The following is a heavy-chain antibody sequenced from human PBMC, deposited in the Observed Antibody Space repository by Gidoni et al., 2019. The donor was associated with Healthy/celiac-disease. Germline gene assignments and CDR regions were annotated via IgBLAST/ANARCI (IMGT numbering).Heavy chain of an antibody. CDR2: ISSSSSTI. D-gene: IGHD1-26*01. V-gene: IGHV3-48*01. J-gene: IGHJ4*02. CDR3: ARIVGATIFDY. Sequence: EVQLVESGGGLVQPGGSLRLSCAASGFTFSSYSMNWVRQAPGKGLGWVSYISSSSSTIYYADSVKGRFTISRDNAKNSLYLQMNSLRAEDTAVYYCARIVGATIFDYWGQGTLVTVSS. CDR1: GFTFSSYS.